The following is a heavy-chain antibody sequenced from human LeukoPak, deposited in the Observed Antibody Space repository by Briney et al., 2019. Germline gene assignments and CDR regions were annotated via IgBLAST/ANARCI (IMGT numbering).Heavy chain of an antibody. CDR2: IYYSGST. CDR3: ARLTYYYDSSASSHWYFDL. J-gene: IGHJ2*01. Sequence: SETLSLTCTVSGGSISSGGYYWSWIRQHPGKGLEWIGYIYYSGSTDYNPSLKSRVTISLDTSKNQFSLKLSSVTAADTAVYYCARLTYYYDSSASSHWYFDLWGRGTLVTVSS. CDR1: GGSISSGGYY. V-gene: IGHV4-31*03. D-gene: IGHD3-22*01.